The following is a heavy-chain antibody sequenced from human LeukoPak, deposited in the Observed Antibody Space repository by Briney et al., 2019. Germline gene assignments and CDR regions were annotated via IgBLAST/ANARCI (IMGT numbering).Heavy chain of an antibody. Sequence: SETLSLTCAVYGGSFSGYYWSWIRQPPGKGLEWIGEIDHSGSTNYNPSLKSRVTISVDTSKNQFSLKLSSVTAADTAVYYCASSEDCTNGVCYFDDAFDIWGQGTMVTVPS. V-gene: IGHV4-34*01. CDR3: ASSEDCTNGVCYFDDAFDI. CDR2: IDHSGST. D-gene: IGHD2-8*01. J-gene: IGHJ3*02. CDR1: GGSFSGYY.